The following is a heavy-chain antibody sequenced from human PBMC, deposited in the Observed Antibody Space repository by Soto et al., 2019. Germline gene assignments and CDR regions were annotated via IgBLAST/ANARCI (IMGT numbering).Heavy chain of an antibody. D-gene: IGHD3-22*01. CDR1: GGAISSGGYY. CDR2: IYYSGST. V-gene: IGHV4-31*03. Sequence: QVQLQESGPGLVKPSQTLSLTCTVSGGAISSGGYYWSWIRQHPGKGLEWIGYIYYSGSTYYNPYLMNRVTISVDTCKNQFSMKMSSVTASDTAVYYCARGPDANYYDSRCYWFDPWGQGTLVTVSS. CDR3: ARGPDANYYDSRCYWFDP. J-gene: IGHJ5*02.